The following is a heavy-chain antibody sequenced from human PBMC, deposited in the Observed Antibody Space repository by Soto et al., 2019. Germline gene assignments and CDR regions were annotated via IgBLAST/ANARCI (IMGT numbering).Heavy chain of an antibody. D-gene: IGHD5-18*01. CDR2: VNIDKGNT. V-gene: IGHV1-18*01. Sequence: QVQLVQSGPXVXXPGASVRVSCKPSGYPFSNYGISWMRQAPGQGLEWMGWVNIDKGNTKYAQKFQDRVTMTTDTSTSTVYLELRSLRSDDTALYYCARERGGYRYGDYWGQGTLVTVSS. CDR1: GYPFSNYG. CDR3: ARERGGYRYGDY. J-gene: IGHJ4*02.